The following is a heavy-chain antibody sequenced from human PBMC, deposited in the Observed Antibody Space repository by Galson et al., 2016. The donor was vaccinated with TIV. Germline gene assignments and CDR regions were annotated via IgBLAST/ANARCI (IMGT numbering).Heavy chain of an antibody. D-gene: IGHD3-16*01. CDR2: IFNSVTT. J-gene: IGHJ3*01. Sequence: TLSLTCTVSGASIRSGDYYWGWIRQSPGKGLEWIGYIFNSVTTYYNPSLKSRVSISVDPSKKQFSLVLRSVTAADTAVYYCARRETYGAFDVWGRGTMVTASS. CDR3: ARRETYGAFDV. V-gene: IGHV4-31*03. CDR1: GASIRSGDYY.